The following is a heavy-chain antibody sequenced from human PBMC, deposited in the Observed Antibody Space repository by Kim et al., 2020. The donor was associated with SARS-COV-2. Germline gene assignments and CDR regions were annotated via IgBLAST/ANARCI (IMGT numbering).Heavy chain of an antibody. J-gene: IGHJ4*02. V-gene: IGHV3-21*01. CDR2: ISGSGSYI. CDR3: ARDLGPLNTIPPATAFNY. CDR1: GFTFSSYS. Sequence: GGSLRLSCAASGFTFSSYSMNWVRQAPGKGLEWVSYISGSGSYIYYADSMKGRFTISRDNAKNSLYLQMNSLRAEDTAVYYCARDLGPLNTIPPATAFNYWGQGTLPTASS. D-gene: IGHD1-26*01.